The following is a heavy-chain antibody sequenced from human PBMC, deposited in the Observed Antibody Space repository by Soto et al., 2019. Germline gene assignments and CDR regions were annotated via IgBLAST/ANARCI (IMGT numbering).Heavy chain of an antibody. V-gene: IGHV1-46*01. CDR1: GYTFTDYY. D-gene: IGHD6-13*01. J-gene: IGHJ4*01. CDR2: IHPSGST. CDR3: ARAPSTSWYPPYFDY. Sequence: ASVKVSCKASGYTFTDYYIHWVRQAPGQGLEWVGMIHPSGSTSYTQKFQNRVTITRDTSTSTVYMKMNSLISEDTAVYSCARAPSTSWYPPYFDYWGHGTLVTVSS.